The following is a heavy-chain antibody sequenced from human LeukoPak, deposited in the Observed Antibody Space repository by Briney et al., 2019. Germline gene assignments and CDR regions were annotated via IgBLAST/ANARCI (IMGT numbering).Heavy chain of an antibody. Sequence: ASVKVSCKTFVYTFTTYGISWVRQAPGQGLEWMGWTSTNNGNTNYVQNLQGRVTMTTDTSTSTAYMELRSLRSDDTAVYYCARGVTTSFDHWGQGTLVTVSS. CDR2: TSTNNGNT. J-gene: IGHJ4*02. CDR1: VYTFTTYG. CDR3: ARGVTTSFDH. V-gene: IGHV1-18*01. D-gene: IGHD4-17*01.